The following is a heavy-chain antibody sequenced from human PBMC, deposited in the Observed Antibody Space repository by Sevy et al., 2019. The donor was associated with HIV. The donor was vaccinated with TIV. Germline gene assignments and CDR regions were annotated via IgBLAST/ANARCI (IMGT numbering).Heavy chain of an antibody. Sequence: GGSQRLSCAASGFPFSGYAMSWVRQAPGKGLEWVSGLSGSGGTTYYADSVKGRFSISRDKSKNTLYLQMNSLRAEDTAVYYCTKGRITMIMEGVFEYWGQGALVTVSS. CDR3: TKGRITMIMEGVFEY. J-gene: IGHJ4*02. CDR1: GFPFSGYA. D-gene: IGHD3-22*01. CDR2: LSGSGGTT. V-gene: IGHV3-23*01.